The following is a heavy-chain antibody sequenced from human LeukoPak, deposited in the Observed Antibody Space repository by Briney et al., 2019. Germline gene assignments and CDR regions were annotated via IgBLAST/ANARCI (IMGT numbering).Heavy chain of an antibody. D-gene: IGHD3-3*01. CDR3: ARQNDFRLDY. V-gene: IGHV5-51*01. CDR1: GYTFASYW. CDR2: IYPGDSDT. Sequence: GASLLISCQGSGYTFASYWIGWVRQLPGKGLEWMGIIYPGDSDTRYSPSLQGQVTSSVDTSIGTAYLQWSSLKASDTAIYYCARQNDFRLDYWGQGTLVTVSS. J-gene: IGHJ4*02.